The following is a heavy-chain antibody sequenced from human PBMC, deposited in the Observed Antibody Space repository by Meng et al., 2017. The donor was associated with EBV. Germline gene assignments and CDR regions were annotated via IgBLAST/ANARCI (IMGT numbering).Heavy chain of an antibody. J-gene: IGHJ5*02. V-gene: IGHV1-18*01. CDR3: ARETSGYDFNWFDP. CDR1: GYTFTSYG. Sequence: VQWVRSGAEVKKPGSAAKVSCKSSGYTFTSYGISWGRQAPGQGLEWMGWISAYNGNTNYAQKLQGRVTMTTDTSTSTAYMELRSLRSDDTAVYYCARETSGYDFNWFDPWGQGTLVTVSS. CDR2: ISAYNGNT. D-gene: IGHD5-12*01.